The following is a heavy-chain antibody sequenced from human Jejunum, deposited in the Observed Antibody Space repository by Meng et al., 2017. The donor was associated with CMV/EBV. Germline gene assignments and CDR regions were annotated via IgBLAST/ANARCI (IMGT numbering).Heavy chain of an antibody. CDR3: ASRPGAIFGVVIIPNFDY. Sequence: FTKNDMTWVRQAPGKGLEWVSGISGNSGSTYYADSVKGRFSISRDNSKNTVYLQMNSLRAEDTAVYYCASRPGAIFGVVIIPNFDYWGQGTLVTVSS. V-gene: IGHV3-23*01. J-gene: IGHJ4*02. CDR2: ISGNSGST. CDR1: FTKND. D-gene: IGHD3-3*01.